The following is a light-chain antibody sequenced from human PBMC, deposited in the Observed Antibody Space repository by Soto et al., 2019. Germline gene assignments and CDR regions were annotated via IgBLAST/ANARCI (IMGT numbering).Light chain of an antibody. CDR1: SSNIANNN. V-gene: IGLV1-47*01. CDR3: AAYDGNWNGRV. CDR2: RTD. Sequence: QSALTQPPSVSAAPGQRVSISCSGGSSNIANNNVHWYQQLPGAAPKLFMYRTDQLPSGVSERFSGSKSGTSASLAISGLRPEDEAEYYCAAYDGNWNGRVFGGGTKLTVL. J-gene: IGLJ2*01.